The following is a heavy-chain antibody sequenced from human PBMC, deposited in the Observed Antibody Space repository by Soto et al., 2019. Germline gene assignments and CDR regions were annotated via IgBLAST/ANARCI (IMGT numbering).Heavy chain of an antibody. J-gene: IGHJ6*03. Sequence: QVQLVQSGAEVKKPGASVKVSCKASGYTFTSYGISWVRQAPGQGLEWMGWISAYNGNTNYAQKLQGRVTMTTDTSTSTAYMELRSVRSDDTAVYYCARVQTDSSGWYGYYYYYMDVWGKGTTVTVSS. D-gene: IGHD6-19*01. CDR3: ARVQTDSSGWYGYYYYYMDV. V-gene: IGHV1-18*01. CDR2: ISAYNGNT. CDR1: GYTFTSYG.